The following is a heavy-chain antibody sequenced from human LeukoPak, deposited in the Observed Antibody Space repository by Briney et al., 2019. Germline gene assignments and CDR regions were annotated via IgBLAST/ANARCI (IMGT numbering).Heavy chain of an antibody. J-gene: IGHJ4*02. CDR1: GFTFSSYW. CDR2: INEDGSKD. CDR3: ARGRLPQSYEGFKY. V-gene: IGHV3-7*01. D-gene: IGHD4-11*01. Sequence: GGSPRLSCAASGFTFSSYWMSWVRQAPGKGLEWVATINEDGSKDYYLDSVKGRFIISRDNAKKSLYLQTTSLRVEDTAMYYCARGRLPQSYEGFKYWGQGIPVTVSS.